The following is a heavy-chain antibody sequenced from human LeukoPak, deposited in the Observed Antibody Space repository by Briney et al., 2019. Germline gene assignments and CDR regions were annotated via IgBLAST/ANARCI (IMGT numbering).Heavy chain of an antibody. CDR3: ARHKAAAGTPFDY. J-gene: IGHJ4*02. D-gene: IGHD6-13*01. CDR2: IYYSGST. V-gene: IGHV4-59*08. CDR1: GGSISSYY. Sequence: SETLSLTCTVSGGSISSYYWSWIRQPPGKGLEWIGYIYYSGSTNYNPSLKSRVTISVDTSKNQFSLKLSSVTAADTAAYYCARHKAAAGTPFDYWGQGTLVTVSS.